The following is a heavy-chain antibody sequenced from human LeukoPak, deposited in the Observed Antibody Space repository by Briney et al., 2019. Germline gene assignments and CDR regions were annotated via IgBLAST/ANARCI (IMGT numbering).Heavy chain of an antibody. CDR3: AKDASGSFTDAFDI. D-gene: IGHD3-10*01. J-gene: IGHJ3*02. Sequence: PGGSLRLSCAASGFTFSSYAMTWVRQAPGKGLEWVSSISGSGGSTYYADSVKGRFTVSRDNSKNTLYLQMNSLRAEDTAVYFCAKDASGSFTDAFDIWGQGTMVTVSS. CDR2: ISGSGGST. CDR1: GFTFSSYA. V-gene: IGHV3-23*01.